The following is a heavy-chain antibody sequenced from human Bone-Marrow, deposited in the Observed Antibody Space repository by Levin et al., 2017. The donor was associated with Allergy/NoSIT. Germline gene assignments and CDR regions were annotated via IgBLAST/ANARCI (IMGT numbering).Heavy chain of an antibody. D-gene: IGHD2-15*01. V-gene: IGHV1-18*01. Sequence: ASVKVSCKASGYTFSGYGISWVRQAPGQGLEWMGWISTKNGRTKYAHKFQDRVTMTTDTSTSTAYMDLRSLRSDDTAVYYCVRECSGCFACDHWGHGALVTVSS. J-gene: IGHJ4*01. CDR2: ISTKNGRT. CDR3: VRECSGCFACDH. CDR1: GYTFSGYG.